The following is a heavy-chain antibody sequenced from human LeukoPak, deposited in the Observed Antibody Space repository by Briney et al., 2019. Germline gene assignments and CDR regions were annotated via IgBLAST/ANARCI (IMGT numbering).Heavy chain of an antibody. Sequence: GGSLRLSCAASGFTFSSYAMSWVRQAPGKGLEWVSAISGSGGSTYYADSVKGRFTISRDNSKNTLYLQMNSLRVEDTAVYYCAKGRGWYRSFDYWGQGTLVTVSS. CDR2: ISGSGGST. D-gene: IGHD6-19*01. CDR3: AKGRGWYRSFDY. CDR1: GFTFSSYA. J-gene: IGHJ4*02. V-gene: IGHV3-23*01.